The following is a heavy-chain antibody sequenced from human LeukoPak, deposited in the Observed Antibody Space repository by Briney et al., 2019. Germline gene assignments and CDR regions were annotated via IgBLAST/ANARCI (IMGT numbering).Heavy chain of an antibody. CDR1: GFTFSSYW. CDR3: ARDRPSSGWSFDY. Sequence: GGSLRLSCAASGFTFSSYWMSWVRQAPGKGLEWVANIKQDGSEKHYVDSVKGRFTISRDNAKNSLYLQLNSLRAEDTAVYYCARDRPSSGWSFDYWGQGTLVTVSS. V-gene: IGHV3-7*04. J-gene: IGHJ4*02. D-gene: IGHD6-19*01. CDR2: IKQDGSEK.